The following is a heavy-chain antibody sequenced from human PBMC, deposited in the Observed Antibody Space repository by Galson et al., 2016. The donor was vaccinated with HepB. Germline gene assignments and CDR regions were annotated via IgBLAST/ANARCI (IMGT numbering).Heavy chain of an antibody. J-gene: IGHJ6*02. CDR1: GDSVTNDHTT. V-gene: IGHV6-1*01. D-gene: IGHD2-15*01. Sequence: CAISGDSVTNDHTTWYWIRQSPSRGLEWLGRTYYMSTWFKEYSESVRSPITISSDTSRNQFSLQLHSMTLDDADAYFCTRGDMQDGMNVWGQGTTVIVSS. CDR3: TRGDMQDGMNV. CDR2: TYYMSTWFK.